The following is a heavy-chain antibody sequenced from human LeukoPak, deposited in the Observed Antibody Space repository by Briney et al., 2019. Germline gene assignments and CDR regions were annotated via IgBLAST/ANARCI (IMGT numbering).Heavy chain of an antibody. J-gene: IGHJ4*02. V-gene: IGHV4-30-4*01. CDR3: AAHIVVVPAATVDY. CDR2: IYYSGST. Sequence: SQTLSLTCTVSGGSISSGDYYWSWIRPPPGKGLEWIGYIYYSGSTYYNPSLKSRVTISVDTSKNQFSLKLSSVTAADTAVYYCAAHIVVVPAATVDYWGQGTLVTVSS. CDR1: GGSISSGDYY. D-gene: IGHD2-2*01.